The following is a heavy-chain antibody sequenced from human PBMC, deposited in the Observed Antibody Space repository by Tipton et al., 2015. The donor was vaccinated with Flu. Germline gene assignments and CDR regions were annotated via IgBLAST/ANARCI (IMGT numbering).Heavy chain of an antibody. CDR2: IYTSGST. J-gene: IGHJ5*02. V-gene: IGHV4-4*07. CDR3: ARVNEGWFGELYWFDP. Sequence: TLSLTCTVSGGSISSYYWSWTRQPAGKGLGWIGRIYTSGSTNYNPSLKSRVTMSVDTSKNQFSLKLSSVTAADTAVYYCARVNEGWFGELYWFDPWGQGTLVTVSS. CDR1: GGSISSYY. D-gene: IGHD3-10*01.